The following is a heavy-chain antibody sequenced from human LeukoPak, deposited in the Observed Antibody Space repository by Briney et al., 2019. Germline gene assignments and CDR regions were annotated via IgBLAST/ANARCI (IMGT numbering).Heavy chain of an antibody. CDR1: GGSFSGYY. CDR2: INHSGST. CDR3: ARDAVATTPNYYYYYMDV. J-gene: IGHJ6*03. D-gene: IGHD5-12*01. V-gene: IGHV4-34*01. Sequence: SETLSLTCAVYGGSFSGYYWSWIRQPPGKGLEWIGEINHSGSTNYNPSLKSRVTISVDTSKNQFSLKVSSVTAADTAVYYCARDAVATTPNYYYYYMDVWGKGTTVTVSS.